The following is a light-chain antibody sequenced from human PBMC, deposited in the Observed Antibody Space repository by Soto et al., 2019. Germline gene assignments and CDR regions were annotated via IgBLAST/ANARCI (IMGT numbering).Light chain of an antibody. CDR1: QSVSSSY. J-gene: IGKJ2*01. CDR3: QQFGNSAYT. Sequence: EIVLTQSPGTLSLSPGERATLSCRASQSVSSSYLAWYQQKPGQTPRLLIYGASSRATGIQDRFSGSGAGTDFTLTISRLEPEDFAVYYCQQFGNSAYTFGQGTKMDIK. V-gene: IGKV3-20*01. CDR2: GAS.